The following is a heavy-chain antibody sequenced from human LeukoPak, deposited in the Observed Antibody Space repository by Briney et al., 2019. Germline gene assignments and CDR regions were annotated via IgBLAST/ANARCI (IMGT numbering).Heavy chain of an antibody. J-gene: IGHJ5*02. CDR1: GFTFSSYA. D-gene: IGHD2-2*02. CDR3: ARVQVPAAILNWFDP. Sequence: PGRSLRLSCAASGFTFSSYAMHWVRQAPGKGLEWAAVISYDGSSKYYADSVKGRFTISRDNSKNTLYLQMNSLRAEDTAVYYCARVQVPAAILNWFDPWGQGTLVTVSS. CDR2: ISYDGSSK. V-gene: IGHV3-30-3*01.